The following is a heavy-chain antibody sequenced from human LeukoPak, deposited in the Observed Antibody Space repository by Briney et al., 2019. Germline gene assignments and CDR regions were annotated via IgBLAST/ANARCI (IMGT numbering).Heavy chain of an antibody. V-gene: IGHV4-39*01. D-gene: IGHD3-16*01. CDR1: GGSISSSDYY. J-gene: IGHJ4*02. CDR3: ARQVTFGYAYAYYFDY. CDR2: FHYSGSN. Sequence: SETLSLTCIVSGGSISSSDYYWGWIRQPPGKGLEWIGNFHYSGSNSYNPSLKSRVTISVDTSKNQFSLRLSSVTAADTAVYYCARQVTFGYAYAYYFDYWGQGTLVTVSS.